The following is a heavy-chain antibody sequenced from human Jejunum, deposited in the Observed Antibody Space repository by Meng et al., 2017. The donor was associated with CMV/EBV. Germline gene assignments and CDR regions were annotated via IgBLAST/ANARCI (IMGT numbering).Heavy chain of an antibody. CDR2: ISWSSGIM. D-gene: IGHD1-14*01. CDR3: TRDPNQLVLEYFQH. Sequence: SGFTFSSSSMNWVRQAPGKGLEWISSISWSSGIMYYSDSVKGRFTISRDNAKNSRYLQMNSLRGEDTAVYYCTRDPNQLVLEYFQHWGQGTPVTVSS. CDR1: GFTFSSSS. J-gene: IGHJ1*01. V-gene: IGHV3-48*04.